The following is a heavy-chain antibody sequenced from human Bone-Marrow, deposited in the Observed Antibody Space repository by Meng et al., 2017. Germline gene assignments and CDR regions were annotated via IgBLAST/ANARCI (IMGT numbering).Heavy chain of an antibody. CDR1: GFTFSSYG. J-gene: IGHJ6*02. V-gene: IGHV3-33*01. CDR3: ARDLRRSRDFYGSGSYIRYYYYGMDV. CDR2: IWYDGSNK. D-gene: IGHD3-10*01. Sequence: GESLKISCAASGFTFSSYGMHWVRQAPGKGLEWVAVIWYDGSNKYYADSVKGRFTISRDNSKNTLYLQMNSLRAEDTAVYYCARDLRRSRDFYGSGSYIRYYYYGMDVWGQGTTVTVSS.